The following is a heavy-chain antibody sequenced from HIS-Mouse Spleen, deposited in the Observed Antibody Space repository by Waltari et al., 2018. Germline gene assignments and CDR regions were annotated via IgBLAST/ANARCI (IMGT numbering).Heavy chain of an antibody. J-gene: IGHJ4*02. CDR2: ISGSGGST. CDR3: AKTLVRSRDFDY. CDR1: GFAFSSYA. Sequence: EVQLLESGGGLVQPGGSLRLSWAASGFAFSSYAISWVRQAPGKGREWVSAISGSGGSTYYADSVKGRFTISRDNSKNTLYLQMNSLRAEDTAVYYCAKTLVRSRDFDYWGQGTLVTVSS. D-gene: IGHD4-17*01. V-gene: IGHV3-23*01.